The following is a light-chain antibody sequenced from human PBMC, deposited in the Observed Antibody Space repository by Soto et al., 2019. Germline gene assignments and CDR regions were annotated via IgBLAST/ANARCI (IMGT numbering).Light chain of an antibody. CDR3: QQRSNWPRT. CDR2: DAS. J-gene: IGKJ5*01. CDR1: QGIGDT. Sequence: EIVLTQSPDTLSSSPGEGVTLSCRASQGIGDTLAWYQHKPGQAPRLLIYDASNRATGIPARFSGSGSGTDFTLTISSLEPEDFAVYYCQQRSNWPRTFGQGTRLEIK. V-gene: IGKV3-11*01.